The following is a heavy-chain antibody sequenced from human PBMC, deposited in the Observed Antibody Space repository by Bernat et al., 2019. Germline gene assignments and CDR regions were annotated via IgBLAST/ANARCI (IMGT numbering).Heavy chain of an antibody. CDR3: ARERDSSNWYGGGFGY. Sequence: QVQLVESGGGVVQPGRSLRLSCAASGFTFSSYGMHWVRQAPGKGLEWVAVIPYDGGNKYYADSVMDRFTISRDNSKNTLYLQMNSLRIEDTAVYYCARERDSSNWYGGGFGYWGQGTLVTVSS. J-gene: IGHJ4*02. CDR1: GFTFSSYG. D-gene: IGHD6-13*01. V-gene: IGHV3-30*03. CDR2: IPYDGGNK.